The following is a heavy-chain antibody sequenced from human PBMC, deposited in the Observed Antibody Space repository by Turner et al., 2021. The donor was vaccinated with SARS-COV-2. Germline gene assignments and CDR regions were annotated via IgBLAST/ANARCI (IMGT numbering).Heavy chain of an antibody. CDR3: ARDGQSITMVRGVISPPFDY. D-gene: IGHD3-10*01. J-gene: IGHJ4*02. CDR1: GFTASSNY. CDR2: IYSGGST. V-gene: IGHV3-53*01. Sequence: EVQLVESGGGLIQHGGYLRLYCAASGFTASSNYMSWVRQAPGKGLEWVSVIYSGGSTYYAVSVKGRFTISRDNSKNTLYLQMNSLRAEDTAVYYCARDGQSITMVRGVISPPFDYWGQGTLVTVSS.